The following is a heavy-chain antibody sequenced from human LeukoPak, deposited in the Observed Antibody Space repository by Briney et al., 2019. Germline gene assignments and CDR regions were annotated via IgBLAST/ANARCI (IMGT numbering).Heavy chain of an antibody. Sequence: GRSLRLSCAASGFTFDDYAMHWVRQAPGKGLEWVSAISWNSGSIGYADSVKGRFTISRDNAKNSLYLQMNSLRAEDTALYYCVKDTVAAAAHYYYGMDVWGQGTTVTVSS. CDR3: VKDTVAAAAHYYYGMDV. V-gene: IGHV3-9*01. D-gene: IGHD6-13*01. CDR1: GFTFDDYA. J-gene: IGHJ6*02. CDR2: ISWNSGSI.